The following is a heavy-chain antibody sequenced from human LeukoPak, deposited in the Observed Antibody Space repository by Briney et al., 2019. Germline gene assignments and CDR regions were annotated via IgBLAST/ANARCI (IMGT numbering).Heavy chain of an antibody. CDR2: IYHTGST. CDR3: ARHVKVSGIEY. CDR1: GGSISSNSYY. Sequence: PSETLSLTCTVSGGSISSNSYYWTWIRQPPGKGLEWIGNIYHTGSTYYNPSLKSRVAMSVDTSKNQFSLKLNSVTAADTAVYYCARHVKVSGIEYWGQGTLVTVSS. V-gene: IGHV4-39*01. J-gene: IGHJ4*02. D-gene: IGHD1-14*01.